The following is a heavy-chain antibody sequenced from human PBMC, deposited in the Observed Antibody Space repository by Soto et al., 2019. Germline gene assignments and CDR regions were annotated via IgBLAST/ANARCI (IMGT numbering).Heavy chain of an antibody. CDR2: IYYSGTT. CDR1: GGSISSGANY. CDR3: DRDTKFETERGYYLYGLDV. V-gene: IGHV4-31*03. Sequence: PSETLSLTCTVSGGSISSGANYWSWIRQEPGKGLDWIGYIYYSGTTYYNPSLKSRVTISLDTSKNQFSLNLSSVTAADTAVYYCDRDTKFETERGYYLYGLDVWGQGTTVTVSS. J-gene: IGHJ6*02. D-gene: IGHD1-1*01.